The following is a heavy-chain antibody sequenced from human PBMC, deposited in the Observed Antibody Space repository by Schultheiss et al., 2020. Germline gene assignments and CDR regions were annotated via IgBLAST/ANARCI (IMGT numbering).Heavy chain of an antibody. V-gene: IGHV1-2*02. CDR1: GYTFTGYY. J-gene: IGHJ1*01. Sequence: GESLKISCKASGYTFTGYYMHWVRQAPGQGLEWMGWINPNSGGTNYAQKFQGRVTMTRDTSISTAYMELSRLRSDDTAVYYCARVTSYYDSSGYYSAEYFQHWGQGTLVTGSS. D-gene: IGHD3-22*01. CDR2: INPNSGGT. CDR3: ARVTSYYDSSGYYSAEYFQH.